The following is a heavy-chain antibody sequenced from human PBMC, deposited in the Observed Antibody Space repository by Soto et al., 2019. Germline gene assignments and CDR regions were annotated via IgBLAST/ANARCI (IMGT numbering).Heavy chain of an antibody. J-gene: IGHJ4*02. V-gene: IGHV1-3*01. CDR2: INAGNGNT. Sequence: ASVKVSCKASGYTFTSYDMHWVRQAPGQRLEWMGWINAGNGNTKYSQKFQGRVTITRDKSTSTAYMELRSLRSEDTAMYYCATSYGSGYRAFDYWGQGALVTVSS. D-gene: IGHD3-10*01. CDR1: GYTFTSYD. CDR3: ATSYGSGYRAFDY.